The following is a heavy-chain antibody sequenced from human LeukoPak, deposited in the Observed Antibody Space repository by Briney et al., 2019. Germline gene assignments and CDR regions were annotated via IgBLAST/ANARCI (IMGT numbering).Heavy chain of an antibody. CDR2: IKGSDGST. D-gene: IGHD3-10*01. CDR1: GLTFSSYA. J-gene: IGHJ4*02. CDR3: AKDVGFGDPFDY. V-gene: IGHV3-23*01. Sequence: PGGSLRLSCAASGLTFSSYAMSWVRQAPGKGLEWISTIKGSDGSTYFADSVKGRYTISRDNSKNTLYLQMDSLRAEDTAVYYCAKDVGFGDPFDYWGQGTLVTVSS.